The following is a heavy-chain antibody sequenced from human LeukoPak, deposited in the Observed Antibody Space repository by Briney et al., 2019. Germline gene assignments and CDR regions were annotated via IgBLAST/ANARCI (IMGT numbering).Heavy chain of an antibody. CDR1: GGTFSSYA. CDR3: AGRRRYYYDSSGYYGYFQH. Sequence: SVKVSCKASGGTFSSYAISWVRQAPGQGLEWMGGIIPIFGTANYAQKFQGRVTITADEPTSTAYMELSSLRSEDTAVYYCAGRRRYYYDSSGYYGYFQHWGQGTLVTVSS. D-gene: IGHD3-22*01. CDR2: IIPIFGTA. J-gene: IGHJ1*01. V-gene: IGHV1-69*13.